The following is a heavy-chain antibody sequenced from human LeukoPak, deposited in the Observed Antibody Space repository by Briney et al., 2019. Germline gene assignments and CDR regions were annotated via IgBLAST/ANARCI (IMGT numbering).Heavy chain of an antibody. J-gene: IGHJ6*03. D-gene: IGHD6-6*01. V-gene: IGHV3-23*01. CDR3: AKGSCSSPSTYYYYYMDV. Sequence: ETLSLTCTVSGGSISSYYWSWVRQAPGKGLEWVSAISGSGGSTYYADSVKGRFTISRDNSKNTLYLQMNSLRVEDTAVYYCAKGSCSSPSTYYYYYMDVWGKGTTVTVSS. CDR1: GGSISSYY. CDR2: ISGSGGST.